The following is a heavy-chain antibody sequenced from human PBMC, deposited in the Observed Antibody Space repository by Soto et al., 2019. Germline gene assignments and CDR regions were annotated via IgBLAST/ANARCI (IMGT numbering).Heavy chain of an antibody. CDR1: GFTFSSYA. V-gene: IGHV3-23*01. CDR3: AKGPLQYRNDAFDI. Sequence: GESLKISCAASGFTFSSYAMSWVRQAPGKGLEWVSAISGSGGSTYYADSVKGRFTISRDNSKNTLYLQMNSLRAEDTAVYYCAKGPLQYRNDAFDIWGQGTMVTVSS. CDR2: ISGSGGST. J-gene: IGHJ3*02. D-gene: IGHD4-4*01.